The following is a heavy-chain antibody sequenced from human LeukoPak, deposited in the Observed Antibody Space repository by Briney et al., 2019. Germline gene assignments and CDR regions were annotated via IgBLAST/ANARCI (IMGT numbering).Heavy chain of an antibody. V-gene: IGHV4-61*02. J-gene: IGHJ6*02. CDR1: GDSIGRGSYY. D-gene: IGHD6-13*01. Sequence: SQTLSLTCAVSGDSIGRGSYYWGWIRQPAGKAPEWIGRIFNTGSTYYNPSLKSRVTISVDTSKNQFSLKLSSVTAADTAVYYCARESAGIAAAGTQDDYYYYGMDVWGQGTTVTVSS. CDR3: ARESAGIAAAGTQDDYYYYGMDV. CDR2: IFNTGST.